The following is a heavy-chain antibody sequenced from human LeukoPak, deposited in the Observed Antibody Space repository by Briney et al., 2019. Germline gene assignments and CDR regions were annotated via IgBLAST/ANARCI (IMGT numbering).Heavy chain of an antibody. Sequence: GGSLRLSCAAFGFTVSSNYMSWVRQAPGKGLEWVSVIYSGGSTYYADSVKGRFTISRDNAKNSLYLQMNSLRAEDTAVHYCARDYSSSCPGDHWGQGTLVSVSS. CDR2: IYSGGST. CDR1: GFTVSSNY. CDR3: ARDYSSSCPGDH. V-gene: IGHV3-53*01. D-gene: IGHD6-13*01. J-gene: IGHJ4*02.